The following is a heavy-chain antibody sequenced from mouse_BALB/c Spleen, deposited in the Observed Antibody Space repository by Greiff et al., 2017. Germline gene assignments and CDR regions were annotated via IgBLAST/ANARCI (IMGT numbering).Heavy chain of an antibody. D-gene: IGHD2-1*01. V-gene: IGHV5-9*03. CDR1: GFTFSSYT. CDR2: ISSGGGNT. CDR3: ARYYGNYPDWYFDV. Sequence: EVQVVESGGGLVKPGGSLKLSCAASGFTFSSYTMSWVRQTPEKRLEWVATISSGGGNTYYPDSVKGRFTISRDNAKNNLYLQMSSLRSEDTALYYGARYYGNYPDWYFDVWGAGTTVTVSS. J-gene: IGHJ1*01.